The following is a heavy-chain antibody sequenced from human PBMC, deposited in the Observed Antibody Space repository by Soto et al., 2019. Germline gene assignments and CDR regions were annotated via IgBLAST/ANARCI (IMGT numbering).Heavy chain of an antibody. CDR3: TRLYYDSSGYQGFDY. D-gene: IGHD3-22*01. J-gene: IGHJ4*02. Sequence: PGGSLRLSCAASGFTFSGSAMHWVRQASGKGLEWVGRIRSKANSYATAYAASVEGRFTISRDDSKNTAYLQMNSLKTEDTAVYYCTRLYYDSSGYQGFDYWGQGTLVTVSS. CDR1: GFTFSGSA. CDR2: IRSKANSYAT. V-gene: IGHV3-73*01.